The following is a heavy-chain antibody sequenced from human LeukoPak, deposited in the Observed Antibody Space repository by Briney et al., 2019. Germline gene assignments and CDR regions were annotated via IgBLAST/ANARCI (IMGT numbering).Heavy chain of an antibody. Sequence: GGYLRLSCAASGFPFSSFSMNWVRQAPGKGLEWISYISSSGSTIYYADSVKGRFTISRDNAKNSLYLQMNSLRAEDTAANYCARAVLEWFTNWGQGTLVTVSS. D-gene: IGHD3-3*01. CDR1: GFPFSSFS. V-gene: IGHV3-48*01. J-gene: IGHJ4*02. CDR2: ISSSGSTI. CDR3: ARAVLEWFTN.